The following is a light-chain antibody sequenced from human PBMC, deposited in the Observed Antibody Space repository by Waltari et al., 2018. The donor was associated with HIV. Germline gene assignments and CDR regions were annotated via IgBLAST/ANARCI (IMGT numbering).Light chain of an antibody. V-gene: IGLV3-21*01. CDR2: YDG. J-gene: IGLJ3*02. CDR1: NIGTHN. Sequence: YVLTQPPSVSVAPRMTATITCGGNNIGTHNVHWYQQKPGQAPVVVIYYDGHRPSGSPERFSGSKSGNTATLTISRVEAGDEATYVCASWDDNLRHWVFGGGTKLTVL. CDR3: ASWDDNLRHWV.